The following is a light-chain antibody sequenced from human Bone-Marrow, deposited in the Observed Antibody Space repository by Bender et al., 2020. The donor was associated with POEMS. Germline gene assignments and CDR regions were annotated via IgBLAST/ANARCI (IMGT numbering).Light chain of an antibody. V-gene: IGLV1-44*01. J-gene: IGLJ3*02. Sequence: QSVLTQPPSASGAPGHRVTMSCSGSSSNIGTNPVNWYQQLPGTAPKLLIYINNQRPSGVPDRFSGSKSGTSASLAISGLQSEDEADYYCAAWEDSLNGWVFGGGTKLTVL. CDR2: INN. CDR1: SSNIGTNP. CDR3: AAWEDSLNGWV.